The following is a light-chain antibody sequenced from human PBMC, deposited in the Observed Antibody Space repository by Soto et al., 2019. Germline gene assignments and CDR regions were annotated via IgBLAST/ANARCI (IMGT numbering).Light chain of an antibody. Sequence: QSVLTQPPSASGSPGQSVTISCTGTSSDVGAYDYVSWYRQHPGKAPKLIIYEVIKRPAGVPDRFSGSKSGNTASLTVSGLQSEDEGYYYCASHAGSNNFVFGGGTKVTVL. CDR1: SSDVGAYDY. V-gene: IGLV2-8*01. CDR3: ASHAGSNNFV. J-gene: IGLJ2*01. CDR2: EVI.